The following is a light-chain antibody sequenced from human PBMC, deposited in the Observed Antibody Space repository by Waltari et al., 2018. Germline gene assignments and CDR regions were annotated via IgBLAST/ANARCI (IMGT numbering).Light chain of an antibody. J-gene: IGLJ1*01. CDR3: TSYAGINNLV. CDR2: EVN. V-gene: IGLV2-8*01. CDR1: SNDVAGYNY. Sequence: QSALTQPPSASGSPGQSVTISCTGTSNDVAGYNYVSWYQQYPGKVPKLLIYEVNKRPSWLPGRFAASQSGNTASLSVSGLHAEDEATYYCTSYAGINNLVFGTGTKVAVL.